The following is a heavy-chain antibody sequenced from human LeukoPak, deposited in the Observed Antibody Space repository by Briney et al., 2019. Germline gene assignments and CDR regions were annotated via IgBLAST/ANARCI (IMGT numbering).Heavy chain of an antibody. CDR1: GGSFSGYY. CDR2: INHRGST. Sequence: SETLSLTCAVYGGSFSGYYWSWIRQPPGKGLEWIGEINHRGSTNYTPSLKSRVTISVDTSKNQFSLKLSSVTAADTAVYYCARDSLLGVVVPAAIDYWGQGTLVTVSS. V-gene: IGHV4-34*01. D-gene: IGHD2-2*01. J-gene: IGHJ4*02. CDR3: ARDSLLGVVVPAAIDY.